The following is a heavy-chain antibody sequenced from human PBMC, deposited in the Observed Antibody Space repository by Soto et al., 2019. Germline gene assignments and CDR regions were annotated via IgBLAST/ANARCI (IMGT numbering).Heavy chain of an antibody. CDR1: GFSFSADGLG. CDR2: IYGDDDT. CDR3: AHAFGGTSWPNDAFDV. Sequence: HITLKESGPTLVKPTQTLTLTCIFSGFSFSADGLGVGWIRQPPGKTLEWLALIYGDDDTRYRPSLKSRLTITKDSAKNQVVLTMTNMDPLDTATYYCAHAFGGTSWPNDAFDVWGQGTVVTVSS. V-gene: IGHV2-5*02. D-gene: IGHD3-16*01. J-gene: IGHJ3*01.